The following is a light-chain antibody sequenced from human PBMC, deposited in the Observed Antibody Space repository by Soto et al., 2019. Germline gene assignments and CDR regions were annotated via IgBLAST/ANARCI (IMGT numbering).Light chain of an antibody. CDR3: QQSYDMPWT. CDR2: SAS. V-gene: IGKV1-39*01. J-gene: IGKJ1*01. Sequence: EIQMTQSPSSLSACVGDTVTITCRASQSISMYLSWYQQKPGKAPKLLIYSASILQSGVPSRFSGSGFGTDFTLTINSLQPEDFAGYHCQQSYDMPWTFGQGT. CDR1: QSISMY.